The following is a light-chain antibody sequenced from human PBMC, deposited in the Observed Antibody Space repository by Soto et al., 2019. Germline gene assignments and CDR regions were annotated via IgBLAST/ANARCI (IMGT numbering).Light chain of an antibody. Sequence: EIVLTQSPGTLSLSPGERATLSCRASQTISTDSLAWYQHKPGQAPRLLIYATSSRATGIPDRFSGSGSGTDFTLTINRVEPEDFALYYCQRNSFGQGTRLEIK. V-gene: IGKV3-20*01. CDR3: QRNS. CDR2: ATS. CDR1: QTISTDS. J-gene: IGKJ2*01.